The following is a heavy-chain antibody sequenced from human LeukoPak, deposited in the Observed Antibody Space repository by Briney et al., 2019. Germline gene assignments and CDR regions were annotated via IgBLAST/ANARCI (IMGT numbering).Heavy chain of an antibody. J-gene: IGHJ4*02. CDR1: GFTFSTFW. CDR2: IKQDGSEK. CDR3: ARDYKYAFDN. D-gene: IGHD5-24*01. Sequence: GGSLRLSCAASGFTFSTFWLSWVRQAPGKGLEWVANIKQDGSEKYYVDSMKGRFTVSRDNAKNSLYLQMNSLRVEDTAVYYCARDYKYAFDNWGQGTLVTVSS. V-gene: IGHV3-7*01.